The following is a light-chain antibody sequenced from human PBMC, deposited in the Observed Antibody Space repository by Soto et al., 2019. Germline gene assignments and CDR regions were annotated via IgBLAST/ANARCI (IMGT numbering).Light chain of an antibody. V-gene: IGKV4-1*01. J-gene: IGKJ1*01. CDR3: QQYDGTPWT. Sequence: DIVMTQSPDSLAVSLGERATINCKSSQSVLYTSNNKNYLAWYQQKPGQPPKLLIYWASTRESGVPDRFSGSGSGTDFTLSSSSLQAEDVATYYCQQYDGTPWTFGQGTKVEIK. CDR1: QSVLYTSNNKNY. CDR2: WAS.